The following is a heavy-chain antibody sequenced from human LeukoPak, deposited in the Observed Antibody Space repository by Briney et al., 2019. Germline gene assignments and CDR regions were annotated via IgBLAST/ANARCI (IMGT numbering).Heavy chain of an antibody. CDR1: GGSFSGYY. V-gene: IGHV4-34*01. CDR2: INHSGST. CDR3: ARGNPPDIVVVVAATPYYFDY. D-gene: IGHD2-15*01. J-gene: IGHJ4*02. Sequence: PSETLSLTCAVYGGSFSGYYWSWICQPPGKGLEWIGEINHSGSTNYNPSLKSRVTISVDTSKNQFSLKLSSVTAADTAVYYCARGNPPDIVVVVAATPYYFDYWGQGTLVTVSS.